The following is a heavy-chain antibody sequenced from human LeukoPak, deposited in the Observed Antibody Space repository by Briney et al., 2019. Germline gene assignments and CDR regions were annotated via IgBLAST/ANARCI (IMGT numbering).Heavy chain of an antibody. CDR2: LSGSGITT. Sequence: GGSLRLSCAASGFTFSNSAMSWVRQAPGKGLEWVSTLSGSGITTYYADSVKGRFTISRDNSKNTLYLQMNSLRAEDTAVYYCAKHQDYDILTGYWNWFDPWGQGTLVTVSS. V-gene: IGHV3-23*01. D-gene: IGHD3-9*01. J-gene: IGHJ5*02. CDR3: AKHQDYDILTGYWNWFDP. CDR1: GFTFSNSA.